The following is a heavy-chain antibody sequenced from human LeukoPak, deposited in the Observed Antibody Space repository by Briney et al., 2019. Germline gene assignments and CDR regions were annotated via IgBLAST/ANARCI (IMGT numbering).Heavy chain of an antibody. CDR2: ISYDGSNK. J-gene: IGHJ4*02. CDR3: AKGHGDASGYYYFDS. V-gene: IGHV3-30*04. Sequence: GGSLRLSCAASGFTFSSYAMHWVRQAPGKGLEGGAVISYDGSNKYYADSVKGRFSIFRDNNKNRLYLQMNSLRVEDTAVYYCAKGHGDASGYYYFDSWGQGTLVTVSS. CDR1: GFTFSSYA. D-gene: IGHD3-22*01.